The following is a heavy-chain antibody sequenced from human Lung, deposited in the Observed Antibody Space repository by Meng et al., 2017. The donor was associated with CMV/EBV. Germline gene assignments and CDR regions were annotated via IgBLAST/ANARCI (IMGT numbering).Heavy chain of an antibody. CDR1: GYTFIGYN. Sequence: ASVKVSYKASGYTFIGYNIHWVRQAPGQGLEWMGWINPNTGATKFAERFQGRVTLTTDTSISTAYMELSRLKSDDTAVFFCARLFHTSLGTNYYYGMDVWGQGTTVTGSS. J-gene: IGHJ6*02. D-gene: IGHD3-3*01. V-gene: IGHV1-2*02. CDR2: INPNTGAT. CDR3: ARLFHTSLGTNYYYGMDV.